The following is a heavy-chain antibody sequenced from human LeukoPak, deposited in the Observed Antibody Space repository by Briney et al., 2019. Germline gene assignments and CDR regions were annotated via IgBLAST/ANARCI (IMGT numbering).Heavy chain of an antibody. V-gene: IGHV3-74*01. CDR3: ARGVYGSSCGY. J-gene: IGHJ4*02. D-gene: IGHD6-13*01. Sequence: PGGSLRLSCVASGFTFSSYWMHWVRQAPGKGLVWVSRINGDGSSTSYADSVKGRSTISRASAKNTLYLQMNSLRAEDTAVYYCARGVYGSSCGYWGQGTLVTVSS. CDR2: INGDGSST. CDR1: GFTFSSYW.